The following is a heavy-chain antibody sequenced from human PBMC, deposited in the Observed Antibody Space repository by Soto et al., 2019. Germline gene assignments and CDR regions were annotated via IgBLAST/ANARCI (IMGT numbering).Heavy chain of an antibody. CDR1: GYTFTSYA. V-gene: IGHV1-3*01. CDR2: INAGNGNT. D-gene: IGHD3-3*01. Sequence: GASVKVSCKASGYTFTSYAMHWVRQAPGQRLEWMGWINAGNGNTKYSQKFQGRVTITRDTSASTAYMELRSLRSDDTAVYYCVRVTIFGVVIIGAIDYWGQGTLVTVSS. J-gene: IGHJ4*02. CDR3: VRVTIFGVVIIGAIDY.